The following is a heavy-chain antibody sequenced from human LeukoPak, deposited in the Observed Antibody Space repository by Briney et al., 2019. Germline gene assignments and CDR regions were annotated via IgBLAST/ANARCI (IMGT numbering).Heavy chain of an antibody. D-gene: IGHD6-13*01. CDR3: AKRSSSSWLQIDY. Sequence: GGSLRLSCAASGFTFSSYSMNWVRQAPGKGLEWVSSISSSSSYIYYADSVKGRFTISRDNSRTTLYLQMNSLRAEDTALYYCAKRSSSSWLQIDYWGQGTLVTVSS. CDR1: GFTFSSYS. J-gene: IGHJ4*02. V-gene: IGHV3-21*04. CDR2: ISSSSSYI.